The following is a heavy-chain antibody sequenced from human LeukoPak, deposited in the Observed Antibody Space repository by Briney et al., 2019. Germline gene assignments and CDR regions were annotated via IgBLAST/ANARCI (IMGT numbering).Heavy chain of an antibody. J-gene: IGHJ3*02. D-gene: IGHD1-14*01. V-gene: IGHV4-59*01. CDR2: IYYSGST. CDR1: GASISSYY. Sequence: KPSETLSLTCTVSGASISSYYWSWIRQPPGKGLEWIGYIYYSGSTNYNPSLKSRVTISVDTSKNQFSLKLSSVTAADTAVYYCARSPLLPGILRGAFDIWGQGTMVTVSS. CDR3: ARSPLLPGILRGAFDI.